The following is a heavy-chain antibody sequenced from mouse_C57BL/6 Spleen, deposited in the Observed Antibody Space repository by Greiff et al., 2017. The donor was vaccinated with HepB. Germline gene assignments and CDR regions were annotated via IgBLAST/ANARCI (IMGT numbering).Heavy chain of an antibody. D-gene: IGHD1-1*01. J-gene: IGHJ3*01. Sequence: QVQLQQPGAELVKPGASVKMSCKASGYTFTSYWITWVKQRPGQGLEWIGDIYHGSGSTNYNEKFKSKATLTVDTSSSTAYMQLSSLTSEDSAVYYCARGDYYGSSYGFAYWGQGTLVTVSA. CDR3: ARGDYYGSSYGFAY. CDR1: GYTFTSYW. CDR2: IYHGSGST. V-gene: IGHV1-55*01.